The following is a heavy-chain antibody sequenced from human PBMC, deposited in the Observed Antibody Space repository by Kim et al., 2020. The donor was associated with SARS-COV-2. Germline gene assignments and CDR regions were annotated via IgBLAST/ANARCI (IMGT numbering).Heavy chain of an antibody. Sequence: SETLSLTCAVYGGSFSGYYWSWIRQPPGKGLEWIGEINHSGSTNYNPSLKSRVTISVDTSKNQFSLKLSSVTAADTAVYYCARVWGSSGFFDYWGQGTLVTVSS. D-gene: IGHD3-22*01. CDR2: INHSGST. CDR1: GGSFSGYY. J-gene: IGHJ4*02. V-gene: IGHV4-34*01. CDR3: ARVWGSSGFFDY.